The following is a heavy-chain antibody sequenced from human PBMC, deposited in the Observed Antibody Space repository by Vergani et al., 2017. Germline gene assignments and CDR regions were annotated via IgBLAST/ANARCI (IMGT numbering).Heavy chain of an antibody. Sequence: QVQLVQSGAEVKTPGASVKVSCKASGYTFTSYGISWVRQAPGQGLEWMGWISAYNGNTNYAQKLQGRVTMTTDTSTSTAYMELRSLRSDDTAVYYCARHHVVVTAIRNYYYYYGMDVWGQGTTVTVSS. CDR2: ISAYNGNT. CDR3: ARHHVVVTAIRNYYYYYGMDV. V-gene: IGHV1-18*04. J-gene: IGHJ6*02. CDR1: GYTFTSYG. D-gene: IGHD2-21*02.